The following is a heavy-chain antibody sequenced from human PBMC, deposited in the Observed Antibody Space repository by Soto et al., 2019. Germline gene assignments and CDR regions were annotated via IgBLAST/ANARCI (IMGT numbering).Heavy chain of an antibody. CDR2: IYYSGSN. Sequence: PSETLSLTCTVSGDSITSGNHYWSWIRQHPGKGLEWIGYIYYSGSNLYNPSLESRVTITVDTFRNQFSLKLSSVTAADTAVYYCARLYTYGYYYFDYWGLGTLVTVYS. J-gene: IGHJ4*02. CDR3: ARLYTYGYYYFDY. CDR1: GDSITSGNHY. D-gene: IGHD5-18*01. V-gene: IGHV4-31*03.